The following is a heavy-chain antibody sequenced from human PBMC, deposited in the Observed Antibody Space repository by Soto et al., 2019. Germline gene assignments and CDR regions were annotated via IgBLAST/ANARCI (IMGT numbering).Heavy chain of an antibody. J-gene: IGHJ6*02. Sequence: GGSLRLSCAASGFTFSSYAMHWVRQAPGKGLEWVAVISYDGSNKYYADSVKGRFTISRDNSKNTLYLQMNSLRAEDTAVYYCARARPYVVVVAASLDDYYGMDVWGQGTTVTVSS. CDR1: GFTFSSYA. CDR2: ISYDGSNK. D-gene: IGHD2-15*01. V-gene: IGHV3-30-3*01. CDR3: ARARPYVVVVAASLDDYYGMDV.